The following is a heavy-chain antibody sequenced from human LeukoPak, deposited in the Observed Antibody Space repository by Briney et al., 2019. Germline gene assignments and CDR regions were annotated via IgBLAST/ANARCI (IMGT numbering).Heavy chain of an antibody. CDR3: ARGGYCSGGSCRIGPYYYYMDV. CDR2: IYTSGST. Sequence: SETLSLTCTVSGGSISSGSYYWSWIRQPAGKGLEWIGRIYTSGSTNYSPSLKSRVTISVDTSKDQFSLKLSSVTAADTAVYYCARGGYCSGGSCRIGPYYYYMDVWGKGTTVTVPS. D-gene: IGHD2-15*01. V-gene: IGHV4-61*02. CDR1: GGSISSGSYY. J-gene: IGHJ6*03.